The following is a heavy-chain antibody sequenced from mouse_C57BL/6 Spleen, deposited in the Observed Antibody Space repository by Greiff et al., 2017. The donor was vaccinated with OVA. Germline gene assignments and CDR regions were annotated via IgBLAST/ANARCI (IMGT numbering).Heavy chain of an antibody. D-gene: IGHD2-5*01. Sequence: EVQRVESGPGLVKPSQSLSLTCSVTGYSITSGYYWNWIRQFPGNKLEWMGYISYDGSNNYNPSLKNRISITRDTSKNQFFLKLNSVTTEDTATYYCAREGDYYSNDYWGQGTTLTVSS. J-gene: IGHJ2*01. CDR3: AREGDYYSNDY. V-gene: IGHV3-6*01. CDR1: GYSITSGYY. CDR2: ISYDGSN.